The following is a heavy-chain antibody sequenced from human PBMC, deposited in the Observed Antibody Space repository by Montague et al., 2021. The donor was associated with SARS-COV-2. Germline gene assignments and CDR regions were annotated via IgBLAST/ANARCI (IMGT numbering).Heavy chain of an antibody. D-gene: IGHD1-26*01. CDR1: RGSFHIFS. J-gene: IGHJ4*02. V-gene: IGHV4-34*01. Sequence: SETLSLTCAVYRGSFHIFSWGWIRQSPGKGLEWIGEIDHSGNTKYNPSLESRVTISVDTSKNQFPLNLTSVTAADTAMYYCARGTRVVGSTPGFRYWGQGTQVAVSS. CDR2: IDHSGNT. CDR3: ARGTRVVGSTPGFRY.